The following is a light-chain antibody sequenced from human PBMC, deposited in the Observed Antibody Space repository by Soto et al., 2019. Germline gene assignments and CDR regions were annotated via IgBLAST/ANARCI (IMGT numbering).Light chain of an antibody. CDR2: DAS. V-gene: IGKV1D-16*01. CDR3: QQYNSYPLT. Sequence: DIQMTQSPSSLSASVGDRVTITCRASQAIGSWLAWYQRKPGKAPTSLIYDASNLQTEVPSRFSGSGSGTDFTLTISGLQPEDSATYYCQQYNSYPLTFGGGTMVEIK. CDR1: QAIGSW. J-gene: IGKJ4*01.